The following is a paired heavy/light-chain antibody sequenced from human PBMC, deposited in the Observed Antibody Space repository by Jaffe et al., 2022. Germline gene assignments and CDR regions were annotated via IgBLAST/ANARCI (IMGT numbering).Heavy chain of an antibody. CDR3: ARDTETYGDYPEDEKGDDAFDI. D-gene: IGHD4-17*01. V-gene: IGHV3-7*01. CDR2: IKQDGSEK. Sequence: EVQLVESGGGLVQPGGSLRLSCAASGFTFSSYWMSWVRQAPGKGLEWVANIKQDGSEKYYVDSVKGRFTISRDNAKNSLYLQMNSLRAEDTAVYYCARDTETYGDYPEDEKGDDAFDIWGQGTMVTVSS. J-gene: IGHJ3*02. CDR1: GFTFSSYW.
Light chain of an antibody. CDR2: AAS. CDR1: QGIRND. CDR3: LQHNSYPFT. Sequence: DIQMTQSPSSLSASVGDRVTITCRASQGIRNDLGWYQQKPGKAPKRLIYAASSLQSGVPSRFSGSGSGTEFTLTISSLQPEDFATYYCLQHNSYPFTFGPGTKVDIK. V-gene: IGKV1-17*01. J-gene: IGKJ3*01.